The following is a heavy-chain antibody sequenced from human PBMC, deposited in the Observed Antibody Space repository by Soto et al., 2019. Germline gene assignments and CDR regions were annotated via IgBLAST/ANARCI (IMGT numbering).Heavy chain of an antibody. V-gene: IGHV3-33*01. CDR2: IWYDGSNK. Sequence: GGSLRLSCAASGFTFSSYGMHWVRQAPGKGLEWVAVIWYDGSNKYYADSVKGRFTISRDNSKNTLYLQMNSLRAEDTAVYYCARAAGSDSGYDYVLGLNDYMDVWGKGTTVTVSS. J-gene: IGHJ6*03. D-gene: IGHD5-12*01. CDR3: ARAAGSDSGYDYVLGLNDYMDV. CDR1: GFTFSSYG.